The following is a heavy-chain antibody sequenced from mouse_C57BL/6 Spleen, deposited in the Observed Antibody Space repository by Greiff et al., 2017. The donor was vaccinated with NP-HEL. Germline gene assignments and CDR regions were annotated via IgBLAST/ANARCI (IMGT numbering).Heavy chain of an antibody. V-gene: IGHV2-2*01. J-gene: IGHJ4*01. D-gene: IGHD2-3*01. CDR3: ARIPDGYLYAMDY. Sequence: QVQLKESGPGLVQPSQSLSITCTVSGFSLTSYGVHWVRQSPGKGLEWLGVIWSGGSTDYNAAFISRLSISKDNSKSQVFFKMNSLQADDTAIYYCARIPDGYLYAMDYWGQGTSVTVSS. CDR2: IWSGGST. CDR1: GFSLTSYG.